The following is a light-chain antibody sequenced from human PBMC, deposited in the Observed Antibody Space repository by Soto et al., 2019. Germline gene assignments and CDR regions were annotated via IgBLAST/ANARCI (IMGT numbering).Light chain of an antibody. V-gene: IGKV1-27*01. CDR3: QKYNSAPRT. CDR1: QGISNY. CDR2: AAS. J-gene: IGKJ1*01. Sequence: DIQMTQSPSSLSASVGDRVTITCRASQGISNYLAWYQQKPGKVPKLLIYAASTLQSGVPSRYSGSGAGTDFPLTISSLQPEDVATYYCQKYNSAPRTFGQGTKVEIK.